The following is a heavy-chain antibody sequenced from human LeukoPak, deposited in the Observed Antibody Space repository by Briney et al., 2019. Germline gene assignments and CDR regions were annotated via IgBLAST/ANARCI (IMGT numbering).Heavy chain of an antibody. Sequence: PGGSLRLSCAASGFTFSSYAMSWVRQAPGKGLEWVSAISGSGGSTYYADSVKGRFTISRDNSKNTLYLQMNSLRAEDTAVYYCAKDHSPIDYYDSSGYYSGPDGYRGQGTLVTVSS. V-gene: IGHV3-23*01. CDR1: GFTFSSYA. J-gene: IGHJ4*02. D-gene: IGHD3-22*01. CDR3: AKDHSPIDYYDSSGYYSGPDGY. CDR2: ISGSGGST.